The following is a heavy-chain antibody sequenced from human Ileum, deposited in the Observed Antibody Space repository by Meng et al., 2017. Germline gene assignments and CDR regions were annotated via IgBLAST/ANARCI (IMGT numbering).Heavy chain of an antibody. CDR1: GGSFSGYY. J-gene: IGHJ4*02. CDR2: ISHSGIT. CDR3: ARGGVAARLGT. Sequence: HRQQVGPGRLKPSYALALDAAANGGSFSGYYWRWIRQPPGKGLEWIGEISHSGITHSNPSLNSRLTISVDTSNNQFSLKLNSVTAADTAVYYCARGGVAARLGTWGQGALVTVSS. D-gene: IGHD6-6*01. V-gene: IGHV4-34*02.